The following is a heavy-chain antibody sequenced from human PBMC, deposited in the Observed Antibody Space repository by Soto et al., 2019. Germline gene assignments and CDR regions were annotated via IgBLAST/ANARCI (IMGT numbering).Heavy chain of an antibody. D-gene: IGHD3-3*01. J-gene: IGHJ4*02. CDR1: GYTFTSYY. CDR3: VTHNTILEVYFDY. V-gene: IGHV1-46*01. Sequence: GASVKVSCKASGYTFTSYYMHWVRQAPGQGLEWMGIINPSGGSTSYAQKLQGRVTMTRDTSTSTVYMELSSLRSEDTAVYYCVTHNTILEVYFDYWGQGTLVNVSS. CDR2: INPSGGST.